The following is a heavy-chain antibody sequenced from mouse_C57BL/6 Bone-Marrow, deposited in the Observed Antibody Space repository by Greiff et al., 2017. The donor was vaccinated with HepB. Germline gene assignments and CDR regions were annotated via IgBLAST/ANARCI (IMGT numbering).Heavy chain of an antibody. CDR2: IDPSDSET. Sequence: VQLQQPGAELVRPGSSVKLSCKASGYTFTSYWMHWVKQRPIQGLEWIGNIDPSDSETHYNQKFKDKATLTVDKSSSTAYMQLSSLTSEASAVYYWERKPVYCAMDHGGQGTPAPVP. J-gene: IGHJ4*01. CDR3: ERKPVYCAMDH. V-gene: IGHV1-52*01. CDR1: GYTFTSYW.